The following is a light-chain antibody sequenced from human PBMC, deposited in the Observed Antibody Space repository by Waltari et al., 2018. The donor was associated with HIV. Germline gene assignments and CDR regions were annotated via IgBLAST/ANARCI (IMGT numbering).Light chain of an antibody. Sequence: EIVLTQSPGTLSLSPGERATLSCRASPTVSSKYLAWYQQKPGRAPRVVIYGASSRATGIPDRFSGSGSGTDFTLTISRLEPEDFAVYYCQQYGDSPLYSFGQGTKLEI. CDR1: PTVSSKY. CDR3: QQYGDSPLYS. J-gene: IGKJ2*01. CDR2: GAS. V-gene: IGKV3-20*01.